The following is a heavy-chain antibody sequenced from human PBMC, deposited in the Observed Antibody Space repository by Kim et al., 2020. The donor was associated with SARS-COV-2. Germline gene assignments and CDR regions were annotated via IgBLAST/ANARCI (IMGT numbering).Heavy chain of an antibody. CDR2: IYSGGST. CDR3: ASAAGYSSGWYGVDYLSYYYYGMDV. CDR1: GFTVSSNY. J-gene: IGHJ6*02. D-gene: IGHD6-19*01. V-gene: IGHV3-53*01. Sequence: GGSLRLSCAASGFTVSSNYMSWVRQAPGKGLEWVSVIYSGGSTYYADSVKGRFTISRDNSKNTLYLQMNSLRAEDTAVYYCASAAGYSSGWYGVDYLSYYYYGMDVWGQGTTVTVSS.